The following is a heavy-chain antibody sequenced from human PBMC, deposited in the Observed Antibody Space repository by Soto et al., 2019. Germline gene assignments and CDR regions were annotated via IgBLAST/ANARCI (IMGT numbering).Heavy chain of an antibody. J-gene: IGHJ4*02. Sequence: GGSLRLSCAASGITFSSYWMHWVRQAPGKGLVWVSRINSDGSSRSYADSVKGRFTISRDNAKNTLYLQMNSLRGEDTAVYYCAGAKYYYDSSGYRAWGQGTLVTVSS. CDR2: INSDGSSR. CDR1: GITFSSYW. CDR3: AGAKYYYDSSGYRA. D-gene: IGHD3-22*01. V-gene: IGHV3-74*01.